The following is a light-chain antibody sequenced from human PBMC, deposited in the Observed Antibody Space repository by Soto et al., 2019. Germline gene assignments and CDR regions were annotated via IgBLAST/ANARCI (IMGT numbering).Light chain of an antibody. V-gene: IGLV2-8*01. J-gene: IGLJ2*01. CDR1: SSDVGGYNY. Sequence: QSALTQPPSASGSLGQSVTISCTGTSSDVGGYNYVSWHQQHPGKAPKVRIYEVTNRPPGVHDRFSGSKSGNTASLTVSGLQAEDEDDYYCSSFAGGGNPVLLGGGTKLTVL. CDR2: EVT. CDR3: SSFAGGGNPVL.